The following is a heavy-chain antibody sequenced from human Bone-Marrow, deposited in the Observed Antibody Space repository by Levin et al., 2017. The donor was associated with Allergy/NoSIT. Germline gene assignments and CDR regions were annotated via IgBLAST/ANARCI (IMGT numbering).Heavy chain of an antibody. V-gene: IGHV3-23*01. J-gene: IGHJ4*02. CDR3: AKRTPVSGPSFFDY. CDR1: GFPFRSNA. D-gene: IGHD6-19*01. Sequence: LSLPCGASGFPFRSNAMAWVRQAPGKRLEWVSTITASGNAAYYADSVKGRFTLSRDNSKDTLFLQMNSLRAEDTALYYCAKRTPVSGPSFFDYWGQGILVTVSS. CDR2: ITASGNAA.